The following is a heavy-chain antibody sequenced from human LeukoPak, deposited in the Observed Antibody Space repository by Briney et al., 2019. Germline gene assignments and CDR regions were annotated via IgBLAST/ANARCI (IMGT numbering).Heavy chain of an antibody. CDR1: GGSISSGDYY. J-gene: IGHJ6*02. CDR3: ARDAVVRDYYGMDV. CDR2: IYYSGST. V-gene: IGHV4-30-4*01. Sequence: PSETLSLTCTVSGGSISSGDYYWSWIRQPPGKGLEWIGYIYYSGSTYYNPSLKSRVTISVDTSENQFSLKLSSVTAADTAVYYCARDAVVRDYYGMDVWGQGTTVTVSS.